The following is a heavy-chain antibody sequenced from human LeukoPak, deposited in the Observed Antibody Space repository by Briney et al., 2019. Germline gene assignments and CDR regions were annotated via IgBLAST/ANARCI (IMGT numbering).Heavy chain of an antibody. CDR1: GFTFNNAW. Sequence: GGSLRLSCAASGFTFNNAWMSWVRQAAGKGLDWVGRIKSKTDGGTTDYAAPVKGRFTLSRDDSNNSLYLQMDRLKTEDTGVYYCPTDPFTMIVVVSGWGEGTLVTVSS. D-gene: IGHD3-22*01. J-gene: IGHJ4*02. V-gene: IGHV3-15*01. CDR3: PTDPFTMIVVVSG. CDR2: IKSKTDGGTT.